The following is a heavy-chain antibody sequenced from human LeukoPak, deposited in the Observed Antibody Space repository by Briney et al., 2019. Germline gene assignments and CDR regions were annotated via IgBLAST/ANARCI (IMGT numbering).Heavy chain of an antibody. CDR1: GGSISSYY. Sequence: SETLSLTCTVSGGSISSYYWSWIRQPPGKGLEWIGYIYYSGSTNYNPSLKSRVTISVDTSKNQFSLKLSSVTAADTAVYYCARSGIAAAGTDNWFDPWGQGTLVTVPS. D-gene: IGHD6-13*01. J-gene: IGHJ5*02. V-gene: IGHV4-59*08. CDR2: IYYSGST. CDR3: ARSGIAAAGTDNWFDP.